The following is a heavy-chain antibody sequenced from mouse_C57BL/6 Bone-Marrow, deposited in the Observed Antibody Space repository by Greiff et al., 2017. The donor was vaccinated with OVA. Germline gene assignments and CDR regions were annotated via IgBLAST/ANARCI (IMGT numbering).Heavy chain of an antibody. J-gene: IGHJ3*01. D-gene: IGHD3-2*02. CDR3: ARLDSSGYREAY. Sequence: EVQLQQSGAELVKPGASVKLSCTASGFNIKDYYMHWVKQRTEQGLEWIGRIDPEDGDTKYAPKFQGKATITADTSSNTAYLQLSSLTSEDTAVYYCARLDSSGYREAYWGQGTLVTVSA. CDR1: GFNIKDYY. CDR2: IDPEDGDT. V-gene: IGHV14-2*01.